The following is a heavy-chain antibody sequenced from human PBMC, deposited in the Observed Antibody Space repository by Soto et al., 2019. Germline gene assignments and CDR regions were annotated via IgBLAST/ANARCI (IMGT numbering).Heavy chain of an antibody. Sequence: EVQLVESGGGLVQPGGSLRLSCVASGFTFSDSWMHWVRQAPGKGLMWVSRISFDGTATTSADSVRGRFIISRDNAKNTLFLQMNHLIADDTAMYYCVRDRRLRGHPFDIWGQGTFVTVSS. CDR3: VRDRRLRGHPFDI. D-gene: IGHD2-21*02. J-gene: IGHJ3*02. V-gene: IGHV3-74*03. CDR2: ISFDGTAT. CDR1: GFTFSDSW.